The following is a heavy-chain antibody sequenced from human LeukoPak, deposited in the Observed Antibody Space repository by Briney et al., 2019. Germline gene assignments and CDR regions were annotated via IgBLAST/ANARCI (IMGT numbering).Heavy chain of an antibody. V-gene: IGHV3-30*02. CDR1: GFTFSSYG. CDR3: ASRTTVTTHPHDY. CDR2: IRYDGSNK. Sequence: GGSLRLSCAASGFTFSSYGMHWVRQAPGKGLEWVAFIRYDGSNKYYADSVKGRFTISRDNAKNSLYLQMNSLRAEDTAVYYCASRTTVTTHPHDYWGQGTLVTVSS. J-gene: IGHJ4*02. D-gene: IGHD4-17*01.